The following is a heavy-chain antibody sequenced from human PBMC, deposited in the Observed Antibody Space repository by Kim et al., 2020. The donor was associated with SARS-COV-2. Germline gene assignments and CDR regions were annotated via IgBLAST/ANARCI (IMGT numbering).Heavy chain of an antibody. J-gene: IGHJ4*02. D-gene: IGHD2-15*01. V-gene: IGHV3-23*01. CDR3: AKRAGGDFDF. Sequence: GGSLRLSCAASGFTFSSYAMNWVRQAPGKGLEWVSTIGGSGDVTYYADSVKGRFTISRDNSKNTLYLQMNTLRAEDTAVYYCAKRAGGDFDFWGQGTLVTVSA. CDR2: IGGSGDVT. CDR1: GFTFSSYA.